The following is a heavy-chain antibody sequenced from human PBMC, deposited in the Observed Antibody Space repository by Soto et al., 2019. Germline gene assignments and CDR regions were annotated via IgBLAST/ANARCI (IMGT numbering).Heavy chain of an antibody. CDR2: IYPGDSDT. D-gene: IGHD2-15*01. J-gene: IGHJ4*02. CDR3: ASPTSYCSGGSCYTQFDY. V-gene: IGHV5-51*01. CDR1: VDSFTSYW. Sequence: GESLKISCKGSVDSFTSYWIAWVRQMPGKGLEWMGIIYPGDSDTRYSPSFQGQVTISADKSISTAYLQWSSLKASDTAMYYCASPTSYCSGGSCYTQFDYWGQGTLVTVSS.